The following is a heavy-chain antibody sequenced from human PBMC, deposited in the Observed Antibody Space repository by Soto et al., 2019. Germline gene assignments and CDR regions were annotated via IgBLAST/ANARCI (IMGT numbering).Heavy chain of an antibody. Sequence: ASVKVSCKASGDTRTDFSMHWVRQAPGQRPEWMGWLSVGNGDTKYSQKFQGRVTITRDTSARTAYMELSNLRSEDTAVYYCATSEGDCGGGSCYNYFYYYCMHVCGQGTTVTVFS. CDR2: LSVGNGDT. V-gene: IGHV1-3*01. J-gene: IGHJ6*02. CDR1: GDTRTDFS. D-gene: IGHD2-15*01. CDR3: ATSEGDCGGGSCYNYFYYYCMHV.